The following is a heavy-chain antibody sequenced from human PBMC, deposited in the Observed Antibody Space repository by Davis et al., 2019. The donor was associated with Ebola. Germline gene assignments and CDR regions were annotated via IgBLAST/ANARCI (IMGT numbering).Heavy chain of an antibody. CDR3: ARGQYSPPPDV. J-gene: IGHJ6*02. D-gene: IGHD2-21*01. Sequence: PGGSLRLSCAVYGASFSAYYWTWIRQAPGKGLEWIGEINHSGNNNYNPSLRSRVTISLDTSRNRFSLKMTSVSAADTAVYYCARGQYSPPPDVWGQGTPVTVSS. CDR1: GASFSAYY. CDR2: INHSGNN. V-gene: IGHV4-34*01.